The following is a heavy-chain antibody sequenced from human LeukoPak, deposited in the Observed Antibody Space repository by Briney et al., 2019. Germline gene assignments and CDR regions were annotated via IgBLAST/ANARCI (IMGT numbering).Heavy chain of an antibody. Sequence: ASVKVSCKASGYIFTSYYIHWVRQAPGQGLEWMGWINPNSGGTNYAQKFQGRVTMTRDTSISTAYMELSRLRSDDTAVYYCARDRNGWSGSRDFNWFDPWGQGTLVTVSS. D-gene: IGHD3-3*01. CDR2: INPNSGGT. CDR3: ARDRNGWSGSRDFNWFDP. V-gene: IGHV1-2*02. CDR1: GYIFTSYY. J-gene: IGHJ5*02.